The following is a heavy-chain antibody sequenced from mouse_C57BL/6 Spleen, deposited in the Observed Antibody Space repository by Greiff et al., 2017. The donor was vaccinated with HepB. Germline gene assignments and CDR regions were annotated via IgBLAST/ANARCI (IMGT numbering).Heavy chain of an antibody. Sequence: DVQLVESGGDLVKPGGSLKLSCAASGFTFSSYGMSWVRQTPDKRLEWVATISSGGSYTYYPDSVKGRFTISRDNAKNTLYLQMSSLKSEDTAMYYCARHETDYDWFAYWGQGTLVTVSA. CDR3: ARHETDYDWFAY. CDR2: ISSGGSYT. J-gene: IGHJ3*01. D-gene: IGHD2-4*01. CDR1: GFTFSSYG. V-gene: IGHV5-6*01.